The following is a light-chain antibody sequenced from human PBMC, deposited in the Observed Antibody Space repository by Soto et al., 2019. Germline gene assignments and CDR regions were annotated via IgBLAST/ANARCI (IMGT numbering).Light chain of an antibody. J-gene: IGKJ5*01. CDR3: QQYKNWPFS. Sequence: IVMTQSPDTVSVSPGERATLTCRAGQGVTTNFAWYQQKSGQSPRLLIYDVSIRATGVPARFSATGSETDFTLTISGLQSGDSAVYFCQQYKNWPFSFGQGTRLEI. V-gene: IGKV3-15*01. CDR1: QGVTTN. CDR2: DVS.